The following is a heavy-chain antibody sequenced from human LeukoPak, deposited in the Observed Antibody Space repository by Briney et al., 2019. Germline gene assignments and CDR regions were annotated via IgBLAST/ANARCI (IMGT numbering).Heavy chain of an antibody. CDR2: ISRRSNYI. CDR1: GFTFSSYN. CDR3: ARVGSGDTFDY. Sequence: GGSLRLSCAASGFTFSSYNMNWVRQAPGKGLEWVSSISRRSNYIYYADSVKGRFTISRDNAKNSLYLQLNSLRPEDTAVYYCARVGSGDTFDYWGQGTLVTVSS. V-gene: IGHV3-21*01. D-gene: IGHD2-15*01. J-gene: IGHJ4*02.